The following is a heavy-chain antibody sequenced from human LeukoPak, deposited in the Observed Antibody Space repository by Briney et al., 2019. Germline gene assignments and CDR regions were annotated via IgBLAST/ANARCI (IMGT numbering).Heavy chain of an antibody. J-gene: IGHJ4*02. CDR1: GFTFSSYS. CDR3: ARDGVAELMSALDY. D-gene: IGHD1-26*01. V-gene: IGHV3-48*01. Sequence: RGSLRLSCAASGFTFSSYSMNWVRQAPGKGLEWVSYISSSSSTIYYADSVKGRFIISRDNAKNSLYLQMNSLRAEDTAVYYCARDGVAELMSALDYWGQGILVTVSS. CDR2: ISSSSSTI.